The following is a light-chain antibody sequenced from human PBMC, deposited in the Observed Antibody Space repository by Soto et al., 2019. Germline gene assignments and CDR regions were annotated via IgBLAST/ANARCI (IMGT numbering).Light chain of an antibody. CDR1: SSNIGRNT. CDR2: SNN. V-gene: IGLV1-44*01. J-gene: IGLJ1*01. Sequence: QSVLTQPPSASGTPGQRVTISCYGSSSNIGRNTVNWYQQLPGTAPKLLIYSNNQRPSGVPDRFSGSKSGTSASLAISGLQSEDEADYYCAAWDDSLNGHVFGTGTKVTVL. CDR3: AAWDDSLNGHV.